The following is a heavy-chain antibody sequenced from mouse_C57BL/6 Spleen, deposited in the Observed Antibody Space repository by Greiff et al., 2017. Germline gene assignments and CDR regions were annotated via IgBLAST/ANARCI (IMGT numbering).Heavy chain of an antibody. CDR1: GYTFTSYW. CDR3: TRAGYGSSYEAMDY. V-gene: IGHV1-5*01. CDR2: IYPGNSDT. D-gene: IGHD1-1*01. J-gene: IGHJ4*01. Sequence: EVQLQESGTVLARPGASVKMSCKTSGYTFTSYWMHWVKQRPGPGLEWIGAIYPGNSDTSYNQKFKGKAKLTAVTSASTAYMELSSLTNEDSAVYYGTRAGYGSSYEAMDYWGQGTSVTVSS.